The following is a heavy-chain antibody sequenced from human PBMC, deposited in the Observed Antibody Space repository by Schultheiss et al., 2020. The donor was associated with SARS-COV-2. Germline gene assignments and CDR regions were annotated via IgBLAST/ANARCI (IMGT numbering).Heavy chain of an antibody. CDR1: GFTFSSYS. J-gene: IGHJ4*02. D-gene: IGHD3-10*01. CDR2: ISSSGSTI. V-gene: IGHV3-48*04. CDR3: AKDPRGVLPGR. Sequence: GGSLRLSCAASGFTFSSYSMNWVRQAPGKGLEWVSYISSSGSTIYYADSVKGRFTISRDNAKNSLYLQMNSLRAEDTAVYYCAKDPRGVLPGRWGQGTLVTVSS.